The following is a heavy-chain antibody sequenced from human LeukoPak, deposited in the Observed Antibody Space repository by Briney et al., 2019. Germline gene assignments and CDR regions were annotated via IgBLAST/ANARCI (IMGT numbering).Heavy chain of an antibody. CDR2: ISGSGGST. V-gene: IGHV3-23*01. CDR1: GFTFSSYG. D-gene: IGHD3-10*01. CDR3: AKTIWFGGPRRDAFDI. Sequence: PGRSLRLSCAASGFTFSSYGMHWVRQAPGKGLEWVSAISGSGGSTYYADSVKGRFTISRDNSKNTLYLQMNSLRAEDTAVYYCAKTIWFGGPRRDAFDIWGQGTMVTVSS. J-gene: IGHJ3*02.